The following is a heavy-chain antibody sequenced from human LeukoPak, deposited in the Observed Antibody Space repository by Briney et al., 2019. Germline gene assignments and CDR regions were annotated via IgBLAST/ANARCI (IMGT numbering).Heavy chain of an antibody. V-gene: IGHV3-20*04. CDR1: GFTFDNYG. D-gene: IGHD3-3*01. CDR2: INWNGGST. Sequence: GGSLRLSCAASGFTFDNYGMSWVRQAPGKGLEWVSGINWNGGSTGYADSVKGRFTISRDNAKNSLYLQMNSLRAEDTALYYCARYYDFDNYYYYMDVWGKGTTVTVSS. CDR3: ARYYDFDNYYYYMDV. J-gene: IGHJ6*03.